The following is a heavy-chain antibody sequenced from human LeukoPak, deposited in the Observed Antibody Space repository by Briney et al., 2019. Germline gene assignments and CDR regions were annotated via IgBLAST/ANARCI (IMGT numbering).Heavy chain of an antibody. CDR1: GFTFSSYS. Sequence: GGSLRLSCAASGFTFSSYSLNWVRQAPGKGLEWVSYISSTSSTIYYADSVKGRFTISRDNAKNSLYLQMNSLRADDTAVYYCARGSGSYCNYWGQGTLVTVSS. CDR2: ISSTSSTI. V-gene: IGHV3-48*01. D-gene: IGHD1-26*01. J-gene: IGHJ4*02. CDR3: ARGSGSYCNY.